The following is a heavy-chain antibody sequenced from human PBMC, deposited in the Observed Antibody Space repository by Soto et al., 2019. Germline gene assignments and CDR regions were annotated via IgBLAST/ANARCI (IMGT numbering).Heavy chain of an antibody. CDR1: GGSISSSSYY. D-gene: IGHD3-10*01. Sequence: QLQLQESGPGLVKPSETLSLTCTVSGGSISSSSYYWGWIRQPPGKGLEWIGSIYYSESTYYNPSLKSRLTRSVDTSKNQFCLKLSSVTAADTAVYYWARPMVRGLYYYYGMDVWGQGTTVTVSS. J-gene: IGHJ6*02. CDR2: IYYSEST. V-gene: IGHV4-39*01. CDR3: ARPMVRGLYYYYGMDV.